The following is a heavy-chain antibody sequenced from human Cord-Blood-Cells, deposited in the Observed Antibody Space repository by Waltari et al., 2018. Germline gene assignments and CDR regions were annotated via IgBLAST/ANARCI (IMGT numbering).Heavy chain of an antibody. J-gene: IGHJ3*02. V-gene: IGHV3-9*03. D-gene: IGHD2-2*01. CDR1: GFTFDDYA. Sequence: EVQLVESGGGLVQPGRSLRLSCAASGFTFDDYAMHWVRQAPGQGLEWVSGIRGNSGSIGYADSVKGRFTISRDNAKNSLYLRMNSLRAEDMALYYCAKAVGYQLLYAFDIWGQGTMVTVSS. CDR3: AKAVGYQLLYAFDI. CDR2: IRGNSGSI.